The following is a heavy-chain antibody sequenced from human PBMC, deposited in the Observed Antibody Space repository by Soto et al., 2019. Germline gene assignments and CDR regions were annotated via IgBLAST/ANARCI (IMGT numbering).Heavy chain of an antibody. CDR2: IYSGGDT. D-gene: IGHD5-12*01. CDR3: TREAHRGYDSYPRNRWFAP. J-gene: IGHJ5*02. V-gene: IGHV3-53*01. Sequence: ELPLVESGGGLIQPGGSLRLSCAASGFTVSSNYMSWVRQAPGKGLEWVSVIYSGGDTYYGDSVKGRFTISRDNSKNTLYLQMNSLRAEDTAVYYCTREAHRGYDSYPRNRWFAPWGQGTLVTVSS. CDR1: GFTVSSNY.